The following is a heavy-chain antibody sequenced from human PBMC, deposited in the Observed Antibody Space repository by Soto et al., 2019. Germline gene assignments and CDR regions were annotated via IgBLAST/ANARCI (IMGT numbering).Heavy chain of an antibody. CDR2: ISAYNGNT. J-gene: IGHJ6*03. V-gene: IGHV1-18*01. CDR3: ARDRGVAPPVAGNTHYYYHMDV. CDR1: GYSFTNYG. Sequence: QDRLVQSGVEVKKPGASVRVSCKASGYSFTNYGITWVRQAPGQGVEWMGWISAYNGNTNYAQKFQGRVTLTTDASTSTAYLELRSLRSDDTAVYYCARDRGVAPPVAGNTHYYYHMDVWGKGTTVTVSS. D-gene: IGHD6-19*01.